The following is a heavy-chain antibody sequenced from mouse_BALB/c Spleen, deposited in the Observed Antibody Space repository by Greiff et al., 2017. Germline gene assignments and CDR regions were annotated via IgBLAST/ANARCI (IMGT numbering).Heavy chain of an antibody. CDR3: ARWRYGTLYYAMDY. Sequence: VQLQQTGPELVKPGASVKISCKASGYSFTDYIMLWVKQSHGKSLEWIGNINPYYGSTSYNLKFKGKATLTVDKSSSTAYMQLNSLTSEDSAVYYCARWRYGTLYYAMDYWGQGTSVTVSS. CDR2: INPYYGST. D-gene: IGHD2-10*02. CDR1: GYSFTDYI. V-gene: IGHV1-39*01. J-gene: IGHJ4*01.